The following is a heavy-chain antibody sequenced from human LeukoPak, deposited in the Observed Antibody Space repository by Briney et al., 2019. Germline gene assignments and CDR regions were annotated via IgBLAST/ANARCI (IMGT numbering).Heavy chain of an antibody. CDR2: ISYDGSNK. CDR1: GFTFSSYG. Sequence: GGSLRLSCAASGFTFSSYGMHWVRQAPGKGLEWVAVISYDGSNKYYADSVKGRFTISRDNSKNTLYLQMNSLRAEDTAVYYCAKDSLYGSSSSWCEGNWFDPWGQGTLVTVSS. J-gene: IGHJ5*02. D-gene: IGHD6-13*01. CDR3: AKDSLYGSSSSWCEGNWFDP. V-gene: IGHV3-30*18.